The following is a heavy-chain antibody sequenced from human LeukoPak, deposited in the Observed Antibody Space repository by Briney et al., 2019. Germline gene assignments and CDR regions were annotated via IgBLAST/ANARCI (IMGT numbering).Heavy chain of an antibody. Sequence: GASVKVSCKASGYTFTIYGITWVRQAPGQGLEWMGWISAYSGHTNYAQKLQGRITMTTDTSTTTAYMELMSLRSDDTAVYYCARRIRSSSGPYGLDVWGQGTTVTVSS. J-gene: IGHJ6*02. CDR1: GYTFTIYG. CDR3: ARRIRSSSGPYGLDV. CDR2: ISAYSGHT. D-gene: IGHD2/OR15-2a*01. V-gene: IGHV1-18*01.